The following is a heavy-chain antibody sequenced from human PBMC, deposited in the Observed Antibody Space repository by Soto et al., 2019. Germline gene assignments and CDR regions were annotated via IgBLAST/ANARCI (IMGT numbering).Heavy chain of an antibody. CDR2: IYPGDSDT. V-gene: IGHV5-51*01. Sequence: SQTISCKGSGYSFTSYWIGWVRQMPGKGLEWMGIIYPGDSDTKYNPSFQGQVTISADKSITTTYLQWSSLKASDTAIYYCAASIFYYGMDVWGQGTTVTVSS. J-gene: IGHJ6*02. CDR3: AASIFYYGMDV. CDR1: GYSFTSYW.